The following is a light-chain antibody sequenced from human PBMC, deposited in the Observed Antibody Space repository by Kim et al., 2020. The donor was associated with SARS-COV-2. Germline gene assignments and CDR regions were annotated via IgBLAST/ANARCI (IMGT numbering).Light chain of an antibody. Sequence: IQLTQSPSSLSASVGDRVTITCRASQGISSFLVWYQQKPGKAPKLLIYAASTLQSGVPSRFSGSVSGTDFTLTISSLQPEDFATYYCQQLNSYPLTFGGGTKVDIK. J-gene: IGKJ4*01. CDR1: QGISSF. CDR2: AAS. CDR3: QQLNSYPLT. V-gene: IGKV1-9*01.